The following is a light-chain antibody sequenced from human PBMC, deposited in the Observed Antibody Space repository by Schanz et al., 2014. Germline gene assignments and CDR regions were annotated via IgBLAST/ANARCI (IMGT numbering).Light chain of an antibody. CDR1: QSITSF. J-gene: IGKJ4*01. CDR3: QQYDDLPT. CDR2: DAS. Sequence: DIQMTQSPSSLSASVGDRVTISCRASQSITSFLNWYQQKPGKAPKLLIYDASNLERGVPSRFSGSGSGTEFTFTISSLQPEDIATYYCQQYDDLPTFGGGTKVEIK. V-gene: IGKV1-33*01.